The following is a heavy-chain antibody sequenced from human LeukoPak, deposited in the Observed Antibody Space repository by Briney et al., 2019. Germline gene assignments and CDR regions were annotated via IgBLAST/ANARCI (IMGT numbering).Heavy chain of an antibody. CDR2: IRYDGSNK. Sequence: PGGSLRLSCAASGFTFSSYGMHWVRQAPGKGLEWVAFIRYDGSNKYYADSVKGRFTISRDNSKNTLYLQMNSLRAEDTAAYYCAKDTRITMVRGVIIDYYYYMDVWGKGTTVTISS. CDR1: GFTFSSYG. D-gene: IGHD3-10*01. V-gene: IGHV3-30*02. J-gene: IGHJ6*03. CDR3: AKDTRITMVRGVIIDYYYYMDV.